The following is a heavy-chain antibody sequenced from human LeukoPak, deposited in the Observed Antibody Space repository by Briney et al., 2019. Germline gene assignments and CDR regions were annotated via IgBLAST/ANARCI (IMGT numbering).Heavy chain of an antibody. CDR1: GFTFSSYA. D-gene: IGHD3-16*02. CDR3: AKDYDYVWGSYRSKFDY. J-gene: IGHJ4*02. V-gene: IGHV3-23*01. CDR2: ISGSGGST. Sequence: GGSLRLSCAASGFTFSSYAMSWVRQAPGKGLEWVSSISGSGGSTYYADSVKGRFTISRDNSKNTLYLQMNSLRAEDTAVYYCAKDYDYVWGSYRSKFDYWGQGTLVTVSS.